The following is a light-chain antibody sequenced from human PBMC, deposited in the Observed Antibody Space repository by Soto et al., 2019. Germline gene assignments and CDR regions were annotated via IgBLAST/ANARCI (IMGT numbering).Light chain of an antibody. CDR2: AAS. V-gene: IGKV1-27*01. Sequence: DIQMTQSPSSLSASVGDRVTITCRASQGISSYLAWYQQKLGKVPKLLISAASTLQSGVPSRFSGSGSGKDLTLTISSLQPEDVSTYYCQKYSSVITFGQGTRLEIK. CDR1: QGISSY. CDR3: QKYSSVIT. J-gene: IGKJ5*01.